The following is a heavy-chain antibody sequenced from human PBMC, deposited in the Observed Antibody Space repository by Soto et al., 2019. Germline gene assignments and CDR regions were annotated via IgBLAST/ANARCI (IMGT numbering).Heavy chain of an antibody. V-gene: IGHV1-18*01. CDR1: GYTFTSYG. Sequence: ASVKVSCKASGYTFTSYGISWVRQAPGQGLEWMGWISAYNGNTNYAQKLQGRVTMTTDTSTSTAYMELRSLRSDDTTVYYCARDWSIYSSGWFEPWGQGTLVTVSS. D-gene: IGHD6-19*01. J-gene: IGHJ5*02. CDR2: ISAYNGNT. CDR3: ARDWSIYSSGWFEP.